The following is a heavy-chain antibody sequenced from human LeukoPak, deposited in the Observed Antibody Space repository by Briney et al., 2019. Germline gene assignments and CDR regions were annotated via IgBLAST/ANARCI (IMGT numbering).Heavy chain of an antibody. V-gene: IGHV3-74*01. CDR1: GFTFSSYA. J-gene: IGHJ4*02. CDR3: ARDKGYDVDY. D-gene: IGHD5-12*01. Sequence: AGGSLRLSCAASGFTFSSYAMSWVRQAPGKGLVWVSLINADGSSTSYADSVKGRFTISRDNAKNTLYLQMNSLRAEDTAVYYCARDKGYDVDYWGQGTLVTVSS. CDR2: INADGSST.